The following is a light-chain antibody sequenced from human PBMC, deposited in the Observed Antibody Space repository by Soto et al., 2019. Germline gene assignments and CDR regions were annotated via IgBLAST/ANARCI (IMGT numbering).Light chain of an antibody. J-gene: IGLJ1*01. Sequence: QSALTQPASVSGSPGQSITISCTGTSSDVGNYNLVSWYQQHPGKAPKFIIYEGNKRPSGVSHRFSGSKSGNAASLTISGLQAEDEADYYCCSFAVSGPPYVFGTGTKLTVL. CDR3: CSFAVSGPPYV. CDR1: SSDVGNYNL. CDR2: EGN. V-gene: IGLV2-23*01.